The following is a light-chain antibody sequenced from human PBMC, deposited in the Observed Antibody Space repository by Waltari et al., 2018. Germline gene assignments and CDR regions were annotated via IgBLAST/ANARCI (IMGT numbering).Light chain of an antibody. V-gene: IGKV3-11*01. CDR3: QHRDK. CDR1: QTVSNY. Sequence: EVVLTQSPATLSLSPGEGATFSCGASQTVSNYLAWYQLKPGQAPRLLIYDASNRATGIPARFSGSGSGTDFTLTISSLEPEDFAVYYCQHRDKFGQGTRLEIK. J-gene: IGKJ5*01. CDR2: DAS.